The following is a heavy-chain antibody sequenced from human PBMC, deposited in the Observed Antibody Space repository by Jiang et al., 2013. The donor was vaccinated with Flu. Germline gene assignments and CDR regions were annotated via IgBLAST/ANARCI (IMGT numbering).Heavy chain of an antibody. D-gene: IGHD7-27*01. CDR2: IFYSGST. Sequence: LLKPSETLSLNCTVSGGSINNYYWSWIRQPPGKGLEWIGYIFYSGSTSYNPSLKGRITISLDTPNNQFSLKLSSVTAADTAVYFCARNSGQNWGYSAFDMWGQGTMVTVSS. V-gene: IGHV4-59*01. J-gene: IGHJ3*02. CDR1: GGSINNYY. CDR3: ARNSGQNWGYSAFDM.